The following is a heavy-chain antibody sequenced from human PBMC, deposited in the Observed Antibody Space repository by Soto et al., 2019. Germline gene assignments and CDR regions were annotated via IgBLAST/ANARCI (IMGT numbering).Heavy chain of an antibody. V-gene: IGHV1-8*01. J-gene: IGHJ4*02. CDR2: MNPNSGNT. D-gene: IGHD2-21*01. CDR1: GYTFTENY. Sequence: ASVKVSCKASGYTFTENYINWVRQATGQGLEWMGWMNPNSGNTGYAQKFQGRVTMTRDNSITTAYMELSSLRSEDTAVYFCVRAPLDYYSADYFDNWGQGTLVTV. CDR3: VRAPLDYYSADYFDN.